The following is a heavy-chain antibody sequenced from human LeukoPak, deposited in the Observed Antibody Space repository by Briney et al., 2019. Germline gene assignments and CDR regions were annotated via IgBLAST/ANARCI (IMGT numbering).Heavy chain of an antibody. J-gene: IGHJ4*02. CDR3: ARRRCSRTNCYSSLDY. Sequence: SETLSLTCTVSGGSISGYYWSWIRQPPGKGLEWIPYIYYNGATNYNPSLKSRVTISVDTSKNQFSLKLTSVTAADTAVYYCARRRCSRTNCYSSLDYWGQGTLVTVSS. CDR1: GGSISGYY. V-gene: IGHV4-59*08. CDR2: IYYNGAT. D-gene: IGHD2-2*01.